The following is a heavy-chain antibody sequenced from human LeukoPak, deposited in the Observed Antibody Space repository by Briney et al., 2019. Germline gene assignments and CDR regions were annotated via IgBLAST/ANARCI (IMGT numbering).Heavy chain of an antibody. J-gene: IGHJ4*02. CDR1: GFSFSNHY. V-gene: IGHV3-7*01. Sequence: SGGSLRLSYTASGFSFSNHYMRWIRQAPGKGLEWVANINEDGSNKWHLGSVKGRFTVSRDNARNSLYLQMNSLRVEDTAVYYCTRVIVAVPGYFDYFDFWGQGVLVTVSS. CDR2: INEDGSNK. D-gene: IGHD6-19*01. CDR3: TRVIVAVPGYFDYFDF.